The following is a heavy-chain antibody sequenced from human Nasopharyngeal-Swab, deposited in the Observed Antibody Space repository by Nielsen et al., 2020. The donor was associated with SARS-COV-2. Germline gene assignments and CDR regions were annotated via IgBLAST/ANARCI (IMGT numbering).Heavy chain of an antibody. D-gene: IGHD2-21*02. V-gene: IGHV3-74*01. CDR2: INPDGSST. CDR3: TRGGVTAGFDY. CDR1: GFTFSSYW. J-gene: IGHJ4*02. Sequence: GEALKISWAASGFTFSSYWMFWVRQAPGKGLVWVSHINPDGSSTSHADSVKGRFAISGDNAKNTLYLQMNSLRAEDTAVYYCTRGGVTAGFDYWGQGTLVTVSS.